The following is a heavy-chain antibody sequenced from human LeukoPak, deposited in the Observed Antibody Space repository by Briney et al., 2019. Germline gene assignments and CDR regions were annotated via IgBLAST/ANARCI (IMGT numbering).Heavy chain of an antibody. CDR2: ISAYNGNT. J-gene: IGHJ4*02. V-gene: IGHV1-18*01. CDR1: GYTFSSYG. D-gene: IGHD3-22*01. Sequence: GASVKVSCKASGYTFSSYGITWVRQAPGQGLEWMGWISAYNGNTNYAQKFQGRVTMTTDTSTSTAYMELRSLRSDDTAVFYCARDRRSSYTSDYYQYFDYWGQGTLVTVSS. CDR3: ARDRRSSYTSDYYQYFDY.